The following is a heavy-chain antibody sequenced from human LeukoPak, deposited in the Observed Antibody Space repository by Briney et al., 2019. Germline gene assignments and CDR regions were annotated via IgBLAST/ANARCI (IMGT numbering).Heavy chain of an antibody. D-gene: IGHD5-12*01. Sequence: SQTLSLTCAVYGGSFSGYYWSWMRQPPGKGLEWIGEINHSGSTNYNPSLKSRVTISVDTSKNQFSLKLSSVTAAVTAVYYCARRDIVATIDYWGQGTLVTVSS. CDR1: GGSFSGYY. CDR3: ARRDIVATIDY. CDR2: INHSGST. V-gene: IGHV4-34*01. J-gene: IGHJ4*02.